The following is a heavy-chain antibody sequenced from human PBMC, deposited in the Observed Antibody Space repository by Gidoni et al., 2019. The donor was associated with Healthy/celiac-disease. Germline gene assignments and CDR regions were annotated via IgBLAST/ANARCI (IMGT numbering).Heavy chain of an antibody. J-gene: IGHJ4*02. V-gene: IGHV3-33*01. D-gene: IGHD5-18*01. Sequence: QVQLVEPGGGVVQPGWSLSLVCAASGFTFCSDGMHWVRQAPGKGLEWVAVIWYDGSNKYYADSVKGRFTISRDNSKNTLYLQMNSLRAEDTAVYYCARDSTAMRIDYWGQGTLVTVSS. CDR1: GFTFCSDG. CDR2: IWYDGSNK. CDR3: ARDSTAMRIDY.